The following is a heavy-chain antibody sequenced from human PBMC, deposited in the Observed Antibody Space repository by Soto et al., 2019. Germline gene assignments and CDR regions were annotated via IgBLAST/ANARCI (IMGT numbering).Heavy chain of an antibody. CDR2: IRSKAYGETT. J-gene: IGHJ6*02. CDR3: TRYTYTSRYSYYGMDV. D-gene: IGHD2-2*01. CDR1: GFTFGDYA. V-gene: IGHV3-49*03. Sequence: PGGSLRLSCTGSGFTFGDYAMSWSRQAPGKGLEWVGVIRSKAYGETTDYAASVKGRFTILRDDSKSIAHLQMNSLQSEDTGVYYCTRYTYTSRYSYYGMDVWGHGTTVTVSS.